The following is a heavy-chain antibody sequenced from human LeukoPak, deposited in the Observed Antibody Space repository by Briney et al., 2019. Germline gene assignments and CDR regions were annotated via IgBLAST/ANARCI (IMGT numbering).Heavy chain of an antibody. D-gene: IGHD1-20*01. CDR1: GASFSGYC. CDR3: ARLYRKTYKWNDQPDY. CDR2: INHSGST. J-gene: IGHJ4*02. V-gene: IGHV4-34*01. Sequence: SETLSLTCAVYGASFSGYCWSWIRQPPGKGLEWIGEINHSGSTNYNPSLQSRVTISVNMSKNQFSLKLISVTAADTAVYYCARLYRKTYKWNDQPDYWGQGTLVTVSS.